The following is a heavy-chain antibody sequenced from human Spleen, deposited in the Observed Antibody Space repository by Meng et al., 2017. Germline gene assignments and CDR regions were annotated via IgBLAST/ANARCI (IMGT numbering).Heavy chain of an antibody. V-gene: IGHV1-2*06. D-gene: IGHD6-13*01. Sequence: QVQLVQSAAVLNKPGASVRVSCKSFGYTCTAYYIHWVRQAPGQGLEWMGHIKPQSGDTLYAQKFQGRVSMTRDTSISTAYVELSGLTSDDTAIYYCVRDEDISAAGYLFGDYWGHGTLVTVSS. CDR2: IKPQSGDT. J-gene: IGHJ4*01. CDR3: VRDEDISAAGYLFGDY. CDR1: GYTCTAYY.